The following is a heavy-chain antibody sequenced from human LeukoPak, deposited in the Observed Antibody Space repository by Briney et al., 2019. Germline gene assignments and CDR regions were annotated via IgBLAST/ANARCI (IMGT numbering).Heavy chain of an antibody. V-gene: IGHV3-7*03. CDR3: ARSLPYGTTWYGRSDF. D-gene: IGHD6-13*01. CDR2: IRQDGDTK. J-gene: IGHJ4*02. CDR1: GFPFNAYW. Sequence: QTGGSLRLFCAASGFPFNAYWMTWVRQAPGKGLEWVANIRQDGDTKYYVDSVKGRFTIPRDNAMNSLYLQMNSLRAEDTAIYYCARSLPYGTTWYGRSDFWGQGTLVTVSS.